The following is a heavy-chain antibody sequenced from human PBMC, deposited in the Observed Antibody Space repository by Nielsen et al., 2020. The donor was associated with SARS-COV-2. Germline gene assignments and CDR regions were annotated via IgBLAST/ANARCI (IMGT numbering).Heavy chain of an antibody. V-gene: IGHV4-34*01. J-gene: IGHJ4*02. CDR2: INHSGST. Sequence: RQAPGKGLEWIGEINHSGSTNYNPSLKSRVTISVDTSKNQFSLKLSSVTAADTAVYYCASGDCSGGSCYRNFDYWGQGTLVTVSS. CDR3: ASGDCSGGSCYRNFDY. D-gene: IGHD2-15*01.